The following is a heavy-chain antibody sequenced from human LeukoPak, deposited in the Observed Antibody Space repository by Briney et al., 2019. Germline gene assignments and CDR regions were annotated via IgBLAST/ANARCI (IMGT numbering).Heavy chain of an antibody. Sequence: PSEALSLTCTVSGGSITSYYWSWIRQPAGKGLEWIGRIYTRESTNYNPSLKSRVTMSVDTSKNQFSLNLNSVTAADTAVYYCARDPEYYCSGGSCYSWFDPWGQGTLVTVSS. J-gene: IGHJ5*02. CDR3: ARDPEYYCSGGSCYSWFDP. D-gene: IGHD2-15*01. V-gene: IGHV4-4*07. CDR1: GGSITSYY. CDR2: IYTREST.